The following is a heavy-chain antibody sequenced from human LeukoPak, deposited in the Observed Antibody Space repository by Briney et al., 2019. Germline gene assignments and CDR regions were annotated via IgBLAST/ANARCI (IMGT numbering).Heavy chain of an antibody. V-gene: IGHV3-21*01. CDR3: ARESYGDYEYWFDP. Sequence: GGSLRLSCATSGFTFSSYSMNWVRQAPGKGLEWVSSISSSSSYIYYADSVKGRFTISRDNAKNSLYLQMNSLRAEDTAVYYCARESYGDYEYWFDPWGQGTLVTVSS. D-gene: IGHD4-17*01. CDR1: GFTFSSYS. J-gene: IGHJ5*02. CDR2: ISSSSSYI.